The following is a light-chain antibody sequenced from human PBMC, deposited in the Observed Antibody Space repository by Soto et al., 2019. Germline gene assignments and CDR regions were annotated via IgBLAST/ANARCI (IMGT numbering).Light chain of an antibody. CDR3: QQYYNWPRT. CDR1: QSFSSSY. CDR2: GAS. Sequence: ERVMTQSPATLSVSPGERATLSCRASQSFSSSYLAWYQQKPGQAPRLLTYGASTRATGIPARFSGSGSGTEFTLTISSLQPEDFAVYYCQQYYNWPRTFGQGTKVDI. V-gene: IGKV3-15*01. J-gene: IGKJ1*01.